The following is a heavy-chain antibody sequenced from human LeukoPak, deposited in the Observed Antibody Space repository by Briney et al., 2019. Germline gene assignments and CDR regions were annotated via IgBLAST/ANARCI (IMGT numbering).Heavy chain of an antibody. CDR2: ISAYSGNT. Sequence: GASVKVSCKASGYTSTSYGISWVRQAPGQGLEWMAWISAYSGNTEYAENIQGRVTMTTDTSTSTAYMELRSLRSDDTAVYYCARDAVSTVTAGGIDYWGQGTLVTVSS. J-gene: IGHJ4*02. CDR3: ARDAVSTVTAGGIDY. V-gene: IGHV1-18*01. D-gene: IGHD2-21*02. CDR1: GYTSTSYG.